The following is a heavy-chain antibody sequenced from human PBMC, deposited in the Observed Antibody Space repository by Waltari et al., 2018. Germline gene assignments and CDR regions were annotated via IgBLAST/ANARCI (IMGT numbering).Heavy chain of an antibody. Sequence: QVQLVQSGAEVKKPGSSVKVSCKASGGTFSSYAISWVRQAPGQGLEWMGGIIPILGIANYAQKFQGRVTITADESTSTAYMELSSLRSEDTAVYYCARARKGIAAAVNPYFDYWGQGTLVTVSS. V-gene: IGHV1-69*04. CDR1: GGTFSSYA. D-gene: IGHD6-13*01. CDR2: IIPILGIA. CDR3: ARARKGIAAAVNPYFDY. J-gene: IGHJ4*02.